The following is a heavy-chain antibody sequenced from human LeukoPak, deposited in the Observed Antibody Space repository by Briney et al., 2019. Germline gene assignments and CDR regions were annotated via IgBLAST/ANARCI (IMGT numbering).Heavy chain of an antibody. D-gene: IGHD3-3*01. CDR2: MNPNSGNT. J-gene: IGHJ6*03. CDR1: GYTFTSYD. CDR3: ARAEGLRFLEWLLAKPYYYYYYMDV. V-gene: IGHV1-8*03. Sequence: GASVKVSCKASGYTFTSYDINWVRQATGQGLEWMGWMNPNSGNTGYAQKFQGRVTITRNTPISTAYMELSSLRSEDTAVCYCARAEGLRFLEWLLAKPYYYYYYMDVWGKGTTVTVSS.